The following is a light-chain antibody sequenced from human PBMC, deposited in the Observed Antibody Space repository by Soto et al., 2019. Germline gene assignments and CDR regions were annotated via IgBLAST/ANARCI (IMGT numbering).Light chain of an antibody. CDR2: EVN. V-gene: IGLV2-8*01. CDR3: YSYAGSGRGV. CDR1: SSDVGGYNS. Sequence: QSALTQPPSASGSPGQSVTISCTGTSSDVGGYNSVSWYQQHPGKGPKLLIYEVNKRPSGVPDRFSGSKSGNTASLTVSGLQAEDEAYFYCYSYAGSGRGVFGGGTKLTVL. J-gene: IGLJ3*02.